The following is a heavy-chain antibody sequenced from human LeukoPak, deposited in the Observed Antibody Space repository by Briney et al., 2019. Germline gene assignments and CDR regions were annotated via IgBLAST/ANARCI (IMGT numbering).Heavy chain of an antibody. CDR1: GGSISSSSYS. D-gene: IGHD3/OR15-3a*01. J-gene: IGHJ6*03. CDR2: IYYSGST. Sequence: SETLSLTCTVSGGSISSSSYSWGWIRQPPGKGLEWIGSIYYSGSTYYNPSLKSRVTISVDTSKNQFSLKLSSVTAADTAVYYCAREVRDSPVYYYYMDVWGKGTTVTVSS. V-gene: IGHV4-39*07. CDR3: AREVRDSPVYYYYMDV.